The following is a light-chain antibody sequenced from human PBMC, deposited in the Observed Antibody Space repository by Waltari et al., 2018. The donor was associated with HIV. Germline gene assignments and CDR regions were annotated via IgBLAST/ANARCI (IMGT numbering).Light chain of an antibody. CDR3: MQATHFPRT. CDR2: QIS. Sequence: VLTQTPLSAPVTLGQAASLSCKSSPSLVHRDGNTYLAWLQPRPVQSPRLLISQISKRFSGVPDRFSGSGAGTDFTLTISRVEAEDVGVYYCMQATHFPRTFGQGTKVEIQ. CDR1: PSLVHRDGNTY. V-gene: IGKV2-24*01. J-gene: IGKJ1*01.